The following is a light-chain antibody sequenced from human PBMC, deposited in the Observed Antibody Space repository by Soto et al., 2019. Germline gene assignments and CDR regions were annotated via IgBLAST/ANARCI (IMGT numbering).Light chain of an antibody. V-gene: IGKV1-5*01. Sequence: DIQMTQSPSTLSASVGDRVTITCRASQSISSRLAWYQQKPGKAPKILIYDASNLESGVPSRFSASGSGTEFTLTISSLQPDDFATYYCQQYNSYSSFTFGQGTKVDIK. CDR2: DAS. J-gene: IGKJ2*01. CDR1: QSISSR. CDR3: QQYNSYSSFT.